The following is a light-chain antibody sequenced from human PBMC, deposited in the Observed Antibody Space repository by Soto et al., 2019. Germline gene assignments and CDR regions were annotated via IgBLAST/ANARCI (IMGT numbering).Light chain of an antibody. J-gene: IGKJ5*01. CDR2: GAS. Sequence: EIVLTQSPGTLSLSPGERATLSCRASQSVNSRLAWYQHKPGQAPRLLISGASSRATGIPDRFSGSGSATDFTLTISRLEPEDFAVYYCQQYKNWPLFGQGTRLEIK. V-gene: IGKV3-20*01. CDR1: QSVNSR. CDR3: QQYKNWPL.